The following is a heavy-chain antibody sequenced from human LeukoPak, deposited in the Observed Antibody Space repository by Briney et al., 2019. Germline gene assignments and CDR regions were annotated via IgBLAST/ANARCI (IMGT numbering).Heavy chain of an antibody. D-gene: IGHD3-22*01. Sequence: GGSLRLSCAASGFTFSSYAMHWVRQAPGKGLEWVAVISYDGSNKYYADSVKGRFTISRDNSKNTLYLQMNSLRAEDTAVYYCARIVKDITTIVVVPGDFDYWGQGTLVTVSS. J-gene: IGHJ4*02. CDR1: GFTFSSYA. V-gene: IGHV3-30*04. CDR3: ARIVKDITTIVVVPGDFDY. CDR2: ISYDGSNK.